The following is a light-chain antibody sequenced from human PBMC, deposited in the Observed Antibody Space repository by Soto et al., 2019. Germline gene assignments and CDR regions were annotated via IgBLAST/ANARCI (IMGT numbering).Light chain of an antibody. CDR3: QQYNSYSWT. J-gene: IGKJ1*01. Sequence: DIQMTQSPSTLSAFVGDRVTITCRASQSISSWLAWYQQKPGKAPKLLIYDASSLESGVPSRFSGSGSGTEFTLTISSLQPDDFATYYCQQYNSYSWTFGQGTTVDIK. CDR2: DAS. V-gene: IGKV1-5*01. CDR1: QSISSW.